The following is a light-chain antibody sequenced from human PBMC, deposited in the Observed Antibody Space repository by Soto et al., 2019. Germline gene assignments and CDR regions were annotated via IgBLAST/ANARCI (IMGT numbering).Light chain of an antibody. V-gene: IGKV1-39*01. CDR3: QQSYSSWT. CDR2: AAS. J-gene: IGKJ1*01. CDR1: QSISSY. Sequence: DIQMTQSPSSLSASVGDRVTITCRASQSISSYLNWYQQKPGKAPKLLIYAASSLQSGVPSRFSGSGSRTDFTLTISSLQPEDFATYYCQQSYSSWTLGQGTKVDIK.